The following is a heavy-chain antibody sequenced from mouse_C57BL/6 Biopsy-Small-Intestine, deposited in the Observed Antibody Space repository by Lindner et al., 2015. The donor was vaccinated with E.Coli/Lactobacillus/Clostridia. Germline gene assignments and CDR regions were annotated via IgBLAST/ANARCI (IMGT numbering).Heavy chain of an antibody. CDR1: GYTFTHYY. CDR2: INSNTGDT. Sequence: SVKVSCKASGYTFTHYYLHWLRQAPGQGLEWVAWINSNTGDTNYAQNFQGRVTMTRDTSITTVYMELSRLTSDDTAVYYCARDLLGSRGNYYDCWGQGAQVTVSS. D-gene: IGHD2-1*01. CDR3: ARDLLGSRGNYYDC. V-gene: IGHV1-66*01. J-gene: IGHJ2*01.